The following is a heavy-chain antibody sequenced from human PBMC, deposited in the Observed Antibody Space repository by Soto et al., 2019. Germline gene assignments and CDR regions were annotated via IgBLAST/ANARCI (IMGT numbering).Heavy chain of an antibody. CDR2: IYYSGST. V-gene: IGHV4-61*01. J-gene: IGHJ4*02. Sequence: SDTLSLTCTVYGDSIMRYIYYWNWIRQHPGKGLEWIGYIYYSGSTNYNPSLKSRVTISVDTSKNQFSLKLSSVTAADTAVYYWGGHPLGLGLYYFDCWGQGTLVNVPS. CDR3: GGHPLGLGLYYFDC. CDR1: GDSIMRYIYY. D-gene: IGHD3-16*01.